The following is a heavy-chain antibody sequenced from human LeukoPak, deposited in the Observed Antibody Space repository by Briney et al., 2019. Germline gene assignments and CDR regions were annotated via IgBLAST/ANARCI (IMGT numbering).Heavy chain of an antibody. D-gene: IGHD2-21*01. CDR3: ARVEHLWSLDY. J-gene: IGHJ4*02. CDR1: GYTFTNYG. V-gene: IGHV1-69*04. CDR2: IIPILGIA. Sequence: SVKVSCKASGYTFTNYGISWVRQAPGQGLEWMGRIIPILGIANYAQKFQGRVTITADKSTSTAYMELSSLRSEDTAVYYCARVEHLWSLDYWGQGTLVTVSS.